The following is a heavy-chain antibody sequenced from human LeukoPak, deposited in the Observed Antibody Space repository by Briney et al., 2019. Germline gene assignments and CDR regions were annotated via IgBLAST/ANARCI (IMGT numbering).Heavy chain of an antibody. J-gene: IGHJ4*02. CDR1: GFTFSSYA. CDR3: ARGGVYYDSSGSPFDY. D-gene: IGHD3-22*01. Sequence: GGSLRLSCAGSGFTFSSYAMSWVRQAPGKGLEWVSSISGSGVSTYYADSVKGRFTISRDNSKNTLYLQMNSLRAEDTAVYYCARGGVYYDSSGSPFDYWGQGTLVIVSS. V-gene: IGHV3-23*01. CDR2: ISGSGVST.